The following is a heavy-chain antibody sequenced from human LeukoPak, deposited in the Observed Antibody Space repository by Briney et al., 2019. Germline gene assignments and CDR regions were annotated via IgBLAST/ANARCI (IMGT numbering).Heavy chain of an antibody. V-gene: IGHV3-48*02. D-gene: IGHD2-15*01. CDR3: ARDGPVARGSPTDY. CDR2: INSDIYSNTI. CDR1: GFTLSSYS. Sequence: GGSLRLSCAASGFTLSSYSMNWVRQAPGKGLEWISYINSDIYSNTIYYADTVKGRFTISRDNGKNSLYLQMNSLRDEDTAVYYCARDGPVARGSPTDYWGQGTLVTISS. J-gene: IGHJ4*02.